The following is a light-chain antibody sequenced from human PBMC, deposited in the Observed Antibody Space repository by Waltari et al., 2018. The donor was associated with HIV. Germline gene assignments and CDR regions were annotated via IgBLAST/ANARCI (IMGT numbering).Light chain of an antibody. J-gene: IGLJ3*02. CDR2: ADY. V-gene: IGLV6-57*01. CDR3: QSYDGTNWV. CDR1: SGSIGSAY. Sequence: NFVLTPPHSVSESPGKTVIIPCTRSSGSIGSAYVQWYQPRPGSSPSTVIYADYQRPSGVPDRFSGSVDSSSNSASLTISGLRSDDEADYYCQSYDGTNWVFGGGTKLTVL.